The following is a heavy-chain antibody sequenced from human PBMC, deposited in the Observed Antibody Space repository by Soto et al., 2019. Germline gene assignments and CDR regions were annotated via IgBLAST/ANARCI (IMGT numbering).Heavy chain of an antibody. Sequence: QVQLVQSGAEVKRPGSSVKVSCKASGDTFTFYSIKWVRQAPGLGLEWMGRINPILSMSNYAQRFQGRVTMTADKSTSTAYMELSSLRSEDTATYYCASSYGSGYRAFDYWGQGALVTVCS. CDR1: GDTFTFYS. CDR2: INPILSMS. CDR3: ASSYGSGYRAFDY. D-gene: IGHD3-10*01. V-gene: IGHV1-69*02. J-gene: IGHJ4*02.